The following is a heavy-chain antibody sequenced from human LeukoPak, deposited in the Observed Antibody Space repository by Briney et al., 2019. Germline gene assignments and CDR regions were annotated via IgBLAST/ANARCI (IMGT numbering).Heavy chain of an antibody. CDR1: GGSFSSYY. CDR2: IYTSGST. D-gene: IGHD2-15*01. V-gene: IGHV4-4*07. J-gene: IGHJ5*02. Sequence: PSETLSLTCAVYGGSFSSYYWSWIRQPAGKGLEWIGRIYTSGSTNYNPSLKSRVTMSVDTSKNQFSLKLSSVTAADTAVYYCARDLGYCSGGSCRQGNWFDPWGQGTLVTVSS. CDR3: ARDLGYCSGGSCRQGNWFDP.